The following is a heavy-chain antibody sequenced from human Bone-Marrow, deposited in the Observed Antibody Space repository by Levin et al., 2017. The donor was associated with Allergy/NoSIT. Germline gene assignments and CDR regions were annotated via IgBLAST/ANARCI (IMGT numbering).Heavy chain of an antibody. CDR2: IDWDDDK. D-gene: IGHD3-3*01. V-gene: IGHV2-70*04. CDR3: ALITTNFDY. Sequence: QTLSLTCTFSGFSLSTSGMRVSWIRQPPGKALEWLARIDWDDDKFYSTSLKTRLTISKDTSKNQVVLTMTNMDPVDTATYYCALITTNFDYWGQGTLVTVSS. CDR1: GFSLSTSGMR. J-gene: IGHJ4*02.